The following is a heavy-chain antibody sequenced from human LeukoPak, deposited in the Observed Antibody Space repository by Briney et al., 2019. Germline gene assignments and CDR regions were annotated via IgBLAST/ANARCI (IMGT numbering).Heavy chain of an antibody. V-gene: IGHV3-20*04. CDR1: GFTFDDYG. CDR3: ARWGYCSSTSCYQWWLGNYYYYMDV. Sequence: GGSLRLSCAASGFTFDDYGMSWVRQAPGKGLEWVSGINWNGGSTGYADSVKGRFTISRDNAKNSLYLQMNSLRAEDTALYYCARWGYCSSTSCYQWWLGNYYYYMDVWGKGTTVTVSS. J-gene: IGHJ6*03. CDR2: INWNGGST. D-gene: IGHD2-2*01.